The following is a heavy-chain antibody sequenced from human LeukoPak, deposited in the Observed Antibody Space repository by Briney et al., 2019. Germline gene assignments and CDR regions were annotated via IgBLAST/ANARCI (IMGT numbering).Heavy chain of an antibody. CDR1: GGSISSSSYY. CDR3: AISIAVAGTFDY. D-gene: IGHD6-19*01. J-gene: IGHJ4*02. Sequence: PSETLSLTCTVSGGSISSSSYYWDWIRQPPGKGLEWIGSIYYSGSTYYNPSLKSRVTISVDTSKNQFSLKLSSVTAADTAVYYCAISIAVAGTFDYWGQGTLVTVSS. V-gene: IGHV4-39*01. CDR2: IYYSGST.